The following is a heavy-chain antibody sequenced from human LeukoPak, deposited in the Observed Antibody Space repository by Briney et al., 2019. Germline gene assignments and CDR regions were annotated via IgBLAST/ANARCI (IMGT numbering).Heavy chain of an antibody. J-gene: IGHJ5*02. CDR1: GYTLTELS. V-gene: IGHV1-24*01. CDR3: ATRGIAARRGYLIRWFDP. D-gene: IGHD6-6*01. Sequence: ASVKVSCKVSGYTLTELSMHWVRQAPGKGLEWMGGFDPEDGETIYAQKFQGRVTMTEDTSTDTAYMELSSLRSEDTAVYYCATRGIAARRGYLIRWFDPWGQGTLVTASS. CDR2: FDPEDGET.